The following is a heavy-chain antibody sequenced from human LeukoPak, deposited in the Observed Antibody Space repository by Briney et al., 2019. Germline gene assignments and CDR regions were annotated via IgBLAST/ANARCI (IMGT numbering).Heavy chain of an antibody. CDR3: ARARTTGFYYYYGMDV. Sequence: ASVKVSCKASGYTFTGYYMHWLRQAPGQGLEWMGWINPNSGGTNYAQKFQGRVTMTRDTSISTAYMELSRLRSDDTAVYYCARARTTGFYYYYGMDVWGQGTTVTVSS. J-gene: IGHJ6*02. CDR2: INPNSGGT. D-gene: IGHD2-8*02. CDR1: GYTFTGYY. V-gene: IGHV1-2*02.